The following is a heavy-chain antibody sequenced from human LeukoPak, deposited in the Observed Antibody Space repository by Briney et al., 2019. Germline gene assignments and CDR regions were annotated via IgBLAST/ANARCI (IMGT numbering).Heavy chain of an antibody. CDR2: INPSGGST. Sequence: ASVKVACKASGYTFTSYYMHWVRQAPGQGREWMGIINPSGGSTSYAQKFQGRVTMTRHTSTSTVYMELSSQRSEDTAVYYCAYSGYSCGFDYWGQGTLVTVSS. D-gene: IGHD5-18*01. J-gene: IGHJ4*02. CDR1: GYTFTSYY. V-gene: IGHV1-46*01. CDR3: AYSGYSCGFDY.